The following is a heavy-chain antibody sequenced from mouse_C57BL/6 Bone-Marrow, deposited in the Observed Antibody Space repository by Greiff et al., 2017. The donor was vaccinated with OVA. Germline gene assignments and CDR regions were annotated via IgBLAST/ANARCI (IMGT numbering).Heavy chain of an antibody. D-gene: IGHD2-4*01. Sequence: VQLQQPGAELVKPGASVKLSCKASGYTFTSYWMHWVKQRPGQGLEWIGMIHPNSGSTNYTEKFKSKATLTVVNSSSTAYLQLSSLTSEDSTVYYCSRPQIYYDCYDAMDYWGQGTSGTVSS. CDR1: GYTFTSYW. CDR2: IHPNSGST. V-gene: IGHV1-64*01. J-gene: IGHJ4*01. CDR3: SRPQIYYDCYDAMDY.